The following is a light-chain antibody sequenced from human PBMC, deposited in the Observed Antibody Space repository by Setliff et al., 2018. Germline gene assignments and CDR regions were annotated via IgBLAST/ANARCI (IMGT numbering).Light chain of an antibody. V-gene: IGLV2-14*03. CDR1: DSDVGGFNL. Sequence: QSALTQPASVSGSPGQSITISCTGTDSDVGGFNLVPWYQQHPGKAPKFMIYDVSNRPSGVSNRFSGSKSGNTASLTISGLQAEDEADYYCSSYSSSNIPVVFGTGTKVTVL. CDR2: DVS. J-gene: IGLJ1*01. CDR3: SSYSSSNIPVV.